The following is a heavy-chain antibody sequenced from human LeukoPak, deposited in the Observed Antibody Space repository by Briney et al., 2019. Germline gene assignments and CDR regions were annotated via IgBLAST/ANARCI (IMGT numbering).Heavy chain of an antibody. CDR1: GFTFSNAW. V-gene: IGHV3-15*01. CDR3: SSSGSPNDY. Sequence: GGSLRLSCAASGFTFSNAWMSWVRQAPGKGLEWVGRIKSKTDGWTTDYAAPVKGRFTISRDDSKNTLYLQMNSLKTEDTAVYYCSSSGSPNDYWGQGTLVTVSS. CDR2: IKSKTDGWTT. D-gene: IGHD3-10*01. J-gene: IGHJ4*02.